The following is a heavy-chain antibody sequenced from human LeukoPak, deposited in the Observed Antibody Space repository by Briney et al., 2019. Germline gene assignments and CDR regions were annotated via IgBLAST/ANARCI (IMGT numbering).Heavy chain of an antibody. CDR1: GFTVSSNY. CDR3: TRVAAAGFDY. CDR2: IYSGGST. V-gene: IGHV3-53*01. D-gene: IGHD6-13*01. Sequence: PGGSLRLSCAASGFTVSSNYMSWVRQAPGKGLEWVSVIYSGGSTYYADSVKGRFTISRDNAKNSLYLQMNSLRAEDTAVYYCTRVAAAGFDYWGQGTLVTVSS. J-gene: IGHJ4*02.